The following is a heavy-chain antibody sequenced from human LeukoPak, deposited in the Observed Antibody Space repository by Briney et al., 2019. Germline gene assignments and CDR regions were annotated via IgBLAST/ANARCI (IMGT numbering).Heavy chain of an antibody. CDR3: AKRSDTITIFGVVIIHSPDFDY. CDR1: GFTFTTYA. J-gene: IGHJ4*02. CDR2: ISGSGGST. V-gene: IGHV3-23*01. D-gene: IGHD3-3*01. Sequence: PGGSLRLSCAASGFTFTTYAMSWVRQAPGKGLEWVSAISGSGGSTYYADSVKGRFTISRDNSKNTLYLQMNSLRAEDTAVYYCAKRSDTITIFGVVIIHSPDFDYWGQGTLVTVSS.